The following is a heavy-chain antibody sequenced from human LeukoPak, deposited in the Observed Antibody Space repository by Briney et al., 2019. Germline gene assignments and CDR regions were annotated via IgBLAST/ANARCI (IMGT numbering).Heavy chain of an antibody. D-gene: IGHD3-10*01. Sequence: PGGSLRLSCTVSGFTFNNYAMNWVRQAPGKGLEWVSIISGGGGSTSYADSVRGRFTIARDSSKNTLYLQMHSLRAEDTAAYYCAKDRHFFASKSYGIDYWGQGTLVTVSS. CDR2: ISGGGGST. J-gene: IGHJ4*02. V-gene: IGHV3-23*01. CDR1: GFTFNNYA. CDR3: AKDRHFFASKSYGIDY.